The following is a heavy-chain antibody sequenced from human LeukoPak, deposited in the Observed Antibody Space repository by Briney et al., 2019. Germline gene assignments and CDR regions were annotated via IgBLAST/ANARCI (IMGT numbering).Heavy chain of an antibody. CDR1: GFTFSSYW. CDR3: ARAGDYGSGSCAFDM. D-gene: IGHD3-10*01. J-gene: IGHJ3*02. Sequence: GGSLRLSCAASGFTFSSYWMHWVRQAPGKGLVWVSRIRSDGSTTCADSVKGRFTISRDNAKNTLYLQMNSLRAEDTAVYYCARAGDYGSGSCAFDMWGQGTMVTVSS. V-gene: IGHV3-74*01. CDR2: IRSDGST.